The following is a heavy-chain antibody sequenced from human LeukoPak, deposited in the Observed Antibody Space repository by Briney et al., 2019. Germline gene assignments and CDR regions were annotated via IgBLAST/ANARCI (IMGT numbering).Heavy chain of an antibody. J-gene: IGHJ5*02. Sequence: GESLKISCKGSGYSFTNYWIGWVRQMPGKGLEWMGIIYPGDSDTRYSPSFQGQVTISADKSISTAYLQWSSLKASDTAMYYCARGRDIVVVPAARVSNWFDPWGQGTLVTVSS. CDR2: IYPGDSDT. V-gene: IGHV5-51*01. CDR3: ARGRDIVVVPAARVSNWFDP. D-gene: IGHD2-2*01. CDR1: GYSFTNYW.